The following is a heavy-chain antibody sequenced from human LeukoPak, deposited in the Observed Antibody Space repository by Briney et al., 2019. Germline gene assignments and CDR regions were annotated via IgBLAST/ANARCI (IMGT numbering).Heavy chain of an antibody. V-gene: IGHV3-23*01. CDR2: ISGGGDIT. CDR1: GFTFSSYA. CDR3: AKEPVAYDSSGYYVSPSA. D-gene: IGHD3-22*01. J-gene: IGHJ5*02. Sequence: PGGSLRLSCAASGFTFSSYAMNWVRQAPGKGLEWVSAISGGGDITYYAGSVKGRFTISRDNSKNTLYLQMNSLRAEDTAVYYCAKEPVAYDSSGYYVSPSAWGQGTLVTVSS.